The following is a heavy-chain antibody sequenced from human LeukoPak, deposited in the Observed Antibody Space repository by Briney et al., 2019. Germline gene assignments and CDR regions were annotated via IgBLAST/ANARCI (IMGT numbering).Heavy chain of an antibody. D-gene: IGHD3-10*02. J-gene: IGHJ6*04. CDR2: ISYDGSNK. V-gene: IGHV3-30*18. CDR3: AELGITMIGGV. CDR1: GFAFINYG. Sequence: GGTLRLSCAASGFAFINYGMSWVRQAPGKGLEWVAVISYDGSNKYYADSVKGRFTISRDNSKNTLYLQMNSLRAEDTAVYYCAELGITMIGGVWGKGTTVTISS.